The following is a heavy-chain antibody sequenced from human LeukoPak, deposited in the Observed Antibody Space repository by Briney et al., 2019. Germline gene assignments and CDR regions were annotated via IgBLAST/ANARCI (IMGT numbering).Heavy chain of an antibody. CDR2: ISSSSSYT. Sequence: GGSLRLSCAGSGFTFSDYYMSWIRQAPGKGLEWVSYISSSSSYTNYADSVKGRFTISRDNAKNSLYLQMNSLRAEDTAVYYCARGPPVMDIAFDIWGQGTMVTVSS. CDR3: ARGPPVMDIAFDI. J-gene: IGHJ3*02. CDR1: GFTFSDYY. D-gene: IGHD2-2*03. V-gene: IGHV3-11*06.